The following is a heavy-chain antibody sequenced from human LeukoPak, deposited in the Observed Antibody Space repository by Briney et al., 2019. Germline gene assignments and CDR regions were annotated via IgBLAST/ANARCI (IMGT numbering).Heavy chain of an antibody. J-gene: IGHJ4*02. V-gene: IGHV3-30*02. CDR3: AKDLRFLEWFFDY. CDR2: IPYDGKNK. Sequence: GGSLRLSCAASGFTFSNYGLHWVRQAPGKGLEWVAFIPYDGKNKYYADSVKGRFTISRDNSKNTLYLQMNSLRAEDTAVYYCAKDLRFLEWFFDYWGQGTLVTVSS. D-gene: IGHD3-3*01. CDR1: GFTFSNYG.